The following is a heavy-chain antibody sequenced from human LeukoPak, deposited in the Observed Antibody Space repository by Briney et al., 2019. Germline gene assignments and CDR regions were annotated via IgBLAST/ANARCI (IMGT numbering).Heavy chain of an antibody. CDR3: ARDGGYSYGYSLVPCTFDP. V-gene: IGHV4-39*07. CDR1: GGSISSSSYY. D-gene: IGHD5-18*01. J-gene: IGHJ5*02. Sequence: SETLSLTCTVSGGSISSSSYYWGWIRQPPGKGLEWIGSIYYSGSTYYNPSHKSRVTISVDTSKNQFSLKLSSVTAADTAVYYCARDGGYSYGYSLVPCTFDPWGQGTLVTVSS. CDR2: IYYSGST.